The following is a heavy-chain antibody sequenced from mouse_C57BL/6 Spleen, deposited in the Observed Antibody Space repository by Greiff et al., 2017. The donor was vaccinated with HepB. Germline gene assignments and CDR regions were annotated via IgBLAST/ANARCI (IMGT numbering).Heavy chain of an antibody. Sequence: VKLVESGAELVKPGASVKISCKASGYAFSSYWMNWVKQRPGKGLEWIGQIYPGDGDTNYNGKFKGKATLTADKSSSTAYMQLSSLTSEDSAVYFCARSGLGPFDYWGHGTTLTVSS. CDR3: ARSGLGPFDY. D-gene: IGHD3-1*01. V-gene: IGHV1-80*01. CDR2: IYPGDGDT. CDR1: GYAFSSYW. J-gene: IGHJ2*01.